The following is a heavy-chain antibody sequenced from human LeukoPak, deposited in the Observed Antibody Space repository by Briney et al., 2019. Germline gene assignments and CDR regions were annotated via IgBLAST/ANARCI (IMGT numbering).Heavy chain of an antibody. CDR3: ARKPAPRYSSSSTYYYYYYMDV. J-gene: IGHJ6*03. CDR1: GGSFSGYY. CDR2: INHSGST. D-gene: IGHD6-6*01. V-gene: IGHV4-34*01. Sequence: SETLSLTCAVYGGSFSGYYWSWIRQPPGKGLEWIGEINHSGSTNYNPSLKSRVTISVDTSKNQFSLKLSSVTAADTAVYYCARKPAPRYSSSSTYYYYYYMDVWGKGTTVTASS.